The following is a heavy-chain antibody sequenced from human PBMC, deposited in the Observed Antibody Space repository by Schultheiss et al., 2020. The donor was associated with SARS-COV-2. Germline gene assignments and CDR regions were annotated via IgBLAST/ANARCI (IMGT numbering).Heavy chain of an antibody. CDR2: INHSGST. CDR1: GGSFSGYY. V-gene: IGHV4-34*01. J-gene: IGHJ5*02. Sequence: SETLSLTCAVYGGSFSGYYWSWIRQPPGKGLEWIGEINHSGSTNYNPSLKSRVTISVDTSKNQFSLKLSSVTAADTAVYYCARFGFSSFYGGNGLDPWGQGTLVTVSS. D-gene: IGHD4-23*01. CDR3: ARFGFSSFYGGNGLDP.